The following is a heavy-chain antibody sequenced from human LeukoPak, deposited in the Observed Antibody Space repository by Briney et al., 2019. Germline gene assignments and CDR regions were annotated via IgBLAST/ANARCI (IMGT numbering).Heavy chain of an antibody. Sequence: SETLSLTCTVSGGSISSYYWSWIRQPPGKGLEWIGYIYYSGSTNYDPSLKSRVTISVDTSKNQFSLKLSSVTAADTAVYYCASHKYPVQAFDVWGQGTMVTVSS. CDR3: ASHKYPVQAFDV. V-gene: IGHV4-59*01. D-gene: IGHD2-2*01. CDR2: IYYSGST. J-gene: IGHJ3*01. CDR1: GGSISSYY.